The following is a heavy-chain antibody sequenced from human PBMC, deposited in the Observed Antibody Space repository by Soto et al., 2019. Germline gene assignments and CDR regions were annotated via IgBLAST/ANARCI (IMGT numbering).Heavy chain of an antibody. CDR3: ARGIGISVNAMDV. V-gene: IGHV1-69*01. CDR2: IIPIFGTA. CDR1: GGTSSSYA. Sequence: QVQLVQSGAEVKKPGSSVKVSCKASGGTSSSYAINWVRQAPGQGLEWMGGIIPIFGTANYAQKLQGRVTIIADESTSTSYLELGSLRSEDTAVYYCARGIGISVNAMDVWGQGTTVTVSS. D-gene: IGHD3-3*02. J-gene: IGHJ6*02.